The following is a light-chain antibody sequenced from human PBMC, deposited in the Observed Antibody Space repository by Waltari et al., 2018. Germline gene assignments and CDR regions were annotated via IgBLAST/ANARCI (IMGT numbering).Light chain of an antibody. J-gene: IGKJ4*01. CDR1: QSLLHSDGTTY. V-gene: IGKV2-29*02. Sequence: ESVLTQTPLSLSVTPGQPASISCKSSQSLLHSDGTTYLYWYLQRPGQSPQRLIYELSSRFSGVSDRFSGSGSGTDFTLKISRVEAADVGTYYCMQGLDLPLTFGGGTKVEMK. CDR3: MQGLDLPLT. CDR2: ELS.